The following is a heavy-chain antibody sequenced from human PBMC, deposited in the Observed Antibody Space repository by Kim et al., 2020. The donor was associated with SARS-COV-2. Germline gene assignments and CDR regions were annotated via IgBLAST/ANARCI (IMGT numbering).Heavy chain of an antibody. J-gene: IGHJ4*02. CDR1: GGSISSYY. Sequence: SETLSLTCTVSGGSISSYYWSWIRQPPGKGLEWIGYIYYSGSTNYNPSLKSRVTISVDTSKNQFSLKLSSVTAADTAVYYCAGHFFGSWFGVDYWGQGTLVTVSS. V-gene: IGHV4-59*08. D-gene: IGHD3-10*01. CDR2: IYYSGST. CDR3: AGHFFGSWFGVDY.